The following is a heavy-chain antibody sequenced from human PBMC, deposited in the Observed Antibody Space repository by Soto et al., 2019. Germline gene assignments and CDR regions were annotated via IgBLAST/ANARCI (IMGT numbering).Heavy chain of an antibody. V-gene: IGHV4-34*01. J-gene: IGHJ5*02. CDR3: WRGHNSYKSGNA. CDR2: IDESGHV. D-gene: IGHD1-26*01. CDR1: GGSFSGYY. Sequence: PSETLSLTCAVSGGSFSGYYWAWIRQPPGKGLEWLGEIDESGHVNYNPSLKSRCTISMDTSNTHLSLMMYSVTAADTAIYYCWRGHNSYKSGNAWGQGTMVTVSS.